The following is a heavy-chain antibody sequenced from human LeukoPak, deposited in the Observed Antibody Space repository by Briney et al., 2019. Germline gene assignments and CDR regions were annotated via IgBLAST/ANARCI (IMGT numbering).Heavy chain of an antibody. D-gene: IGHD5-18*01. CDR3: GKTTVGYSSGQKPAWPVDY. CDR2: IFGSGGSP. V-gene: IGHV3-23*01. J-gene: IGHJ4*02. Sequence: GGSLRLSCEASGFTFGSHAMYWVRQAPGKGLEWVAGIFGSGGSPHYADSVKGRFTISRDSSRNTVYLQINSLRADDTAVYYCGKTTVGYSSGQKPAWPVDYWGQGTLVTVSS. CDR1: GFTFGSHA.